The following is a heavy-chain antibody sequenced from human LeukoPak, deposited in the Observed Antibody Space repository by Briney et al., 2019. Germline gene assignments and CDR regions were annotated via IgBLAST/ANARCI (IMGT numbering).Heavy chain of an antibody. V-gene: IGHV1-69*13. CDR1: GYTFSTYG. D-gene: IGHD3-22*01. CDR2: IIPIFGTA. Sequence: GASVKVSCKASGYTFSTYGIAWVRQAPGQGLEWMGGIIPIFGTANYAQKFQGRVTITADESTSTAYMELSSLRSEDTAVYYCARETRYYDSSGYPLKIFVYWGQGTLVTVSS. CDR3: ARETRYYDSSGYPLKIFVY. J-gene: IGHJ4*02.